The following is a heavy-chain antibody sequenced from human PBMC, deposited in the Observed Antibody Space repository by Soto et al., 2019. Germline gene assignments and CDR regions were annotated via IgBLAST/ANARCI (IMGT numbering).Heavy chain of an antibody. CDR1: GYTFTSYD. CDR2: MNPNSGNT. J-gene: IGHJ5*02. Sequence: GASVKVSCKASGYTFTSYDINWVRQATGQGLEWMGWMNPNSGNTGYAQKFQGRVTMTRNTSISTAYMELSSLRSEDTAVYYCARASYCTNGVCYEEINWFDPWGQGTLVTVSS. CDR3: ARASYCTNGVCYEEINWFDP. V-gene: IGHV1-8*01. D-gene: IGHD2-8*01.